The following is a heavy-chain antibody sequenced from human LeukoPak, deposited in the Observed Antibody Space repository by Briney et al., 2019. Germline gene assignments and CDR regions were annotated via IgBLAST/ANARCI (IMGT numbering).Heavy chain of an antibody. D-gene: IGHD3-3*01. CDR2: INHSGST. Sequence: PGGSLRLSCAASGFTFSSYAMSWVRQPPGKGLEWIGEINHSGSTNYNPSLKSRVPISVDTSKNQFSLKLSSVTAADTAVYYCARGGVGASLITIFSPHYYYYGMDVWGQGTTVTVSS. J-gene: IGHJ6*02. CDR1: GFTFSSYA. CDR3: ARGGVGASLITIFSPHYYYYGMDV. V-gene: IGHV4-34*01.